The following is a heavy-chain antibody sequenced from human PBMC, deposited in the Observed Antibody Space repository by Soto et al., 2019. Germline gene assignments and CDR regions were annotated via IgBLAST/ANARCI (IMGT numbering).Heavy chain of an antibody. CDR1: GFTFEDYA. CDR2: ISGSGGTT. D-gene: IGHD3-3*01. CDR3: AKDSWAIFGVPAGEYYAMDV. J-gene: IGHJ6*02. V-gene: IGHV3-23*01. Sequence: GGSLRLSCVASGFTFEDYAMSWVRQAPGKGLEWVSAISGSGGTTYYSDSVKGRFTISRDNSKNTVYLQMNDLRVEDAAEYFCAKDSWAIFGVPAGEYYAMDVWGQGTTVTVSS.